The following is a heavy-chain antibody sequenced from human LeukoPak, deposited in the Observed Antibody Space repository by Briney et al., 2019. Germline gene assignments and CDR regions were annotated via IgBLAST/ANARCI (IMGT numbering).Heavy chain of an antibody. CDR3: AKDSTPDSSGYKDY. V-gene: IGHV3-9*01. D-gene: IGHD3-22*01. J-gene: IGHJ4*02. CDR1: GFTFDDYA. CDR2: ISWDSGSI. Sequence: GGSLRLSCAASGFTFDDYAMHWVRQAPGKGLEWVSGISWDSGSIGYADSVKGRFTISRDNAKNSLYLQMNSLRAEDTALYYCAKDSTPDSSGYKDYWGQGTLVTVSS.